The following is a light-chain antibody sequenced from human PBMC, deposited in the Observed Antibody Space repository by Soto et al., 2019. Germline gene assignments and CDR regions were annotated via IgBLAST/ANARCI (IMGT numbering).Light chain of an antibody. CDR1: QSISSW. Sequence: DIQMTQSPSSVSASVGDRVTITCRASQSISSWLAWYQQKPGTVPKLLIYAASSLQSGVPSRFSGSGAGTEFTLTITCLQPEDFGTYYCQQGDSFPITFGPGTLLQLK. CDR3: QQGDSFPIT. V-gene: IGKV1-12*01. CDR2: AAS. J-gene: IGKJ5*01.